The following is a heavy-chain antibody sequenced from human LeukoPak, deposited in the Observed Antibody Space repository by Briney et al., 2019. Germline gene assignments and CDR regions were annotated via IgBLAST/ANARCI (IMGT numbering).Heavy chain of an antibody. V-gene: IGHV1-18*01. D-gene: IGHD6-19*01. CDR1: GYTFTSYG. CDR3: ARGPDSSGWYGRNYYYMDV. Sequence: GASVKVSCKASGYTFTSYGISWVRQAPGRGLEWMGWISACNGNTNYAQKLQGRVTMTTDTSTSTAYMELRSLRSDDTAVYYCARGPDSSGWYGRNYYYMDVWGKGTTVTVSS. CDR2: ISACNGNT. J-gene: IGHJ6*03.